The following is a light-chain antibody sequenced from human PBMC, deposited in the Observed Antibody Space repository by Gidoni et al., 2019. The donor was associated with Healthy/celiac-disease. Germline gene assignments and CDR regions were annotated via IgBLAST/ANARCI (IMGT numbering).Light chain of an antibody. Sequence: QSALTQPASVSGSPGQSITISCTGTSRDVGSYNLVSWYQQHPGKAPNLMIYEVSKRPPGVSNRFSGSKSGNTASLTISGLQAEDEADYYCCSYAGSSTFYVVFGGGTKLTVL. CDR3: CSYAGSSTFYVV. J-gene: IGLJ2*01. V-gene: IGLV2-23*02. CDR2: EVS. CDR1: SRDVGSYNL.